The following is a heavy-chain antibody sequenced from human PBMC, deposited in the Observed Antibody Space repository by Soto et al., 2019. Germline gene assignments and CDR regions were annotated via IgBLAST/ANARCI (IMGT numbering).Heavy chain of an antibody. D-gene: IGHD1-26*01. V-gene: IGHV1-69*06. CDR1: GGTFSSYA. Sequence: QVQLVQSGAEVKKPGSSVKVSCKASGGTFSSYAISWVRQAPGQGLEWMGGIIPIFGTSNYAQKFQGRVTITADKSTSTVYMELISLRSEDTAVYYCARDEIVGATQYNWFDPWGQGTLVTVSS. J-gene: IGHJ5*02. CDR2: IIPIFGTS. CDR3: ARDEIVGATQYNWFDP.